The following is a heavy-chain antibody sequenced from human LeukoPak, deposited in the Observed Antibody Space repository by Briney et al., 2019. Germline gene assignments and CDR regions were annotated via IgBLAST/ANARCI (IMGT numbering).Heavy chain of an antibody. D-gene: IGHD3/OR15-3a*01. J-gene: IGHJ6*02. CDR2: ISYDGSNK. CDR1: GFTFSSYA. V-gene: IGHV3-30-3*01. CDR3: VPLGGLGYYQYGMDV. Sequence: GRSLRLSCAASGFTFSSYAMHWVRQAPGKGLEWVAVISYDGSNKYYADSVRGRFTVSRDNSKNTLFLQIDSLRTEDTAVYYCVPLGGLGYYQYGMDVWGRGTTVTVSS.